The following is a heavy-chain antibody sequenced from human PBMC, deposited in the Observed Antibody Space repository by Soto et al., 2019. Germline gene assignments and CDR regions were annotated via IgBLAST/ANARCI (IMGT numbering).Heavy chain of an antibody. J-gene: IGHJ5*01. CDR1: GGSISRSTYF. V-gene: IGHV4-39*02. CDR2: IDYSGST. CDR3: SRRAPEGFDS. Sequence: TLSLTCTVSGGSISRSTYFWAWIRQPPGKGLEWIGSIDYSGSTYRNPSLKSRVTISVDTSKNHFSLKLGSVTAADKALYFCSRRAPEGFDSWGQGTLVTVSA.